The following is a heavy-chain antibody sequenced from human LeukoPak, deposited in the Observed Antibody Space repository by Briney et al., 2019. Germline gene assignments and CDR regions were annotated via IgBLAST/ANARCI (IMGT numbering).Heavy chain of an antibody. CDR3: ARGAARMVEMGTMISFEY. Sequence: GGSLRLSCAASGFTFSSYAMHWVRQAPGKGLEWVAVIPYDGSHKKYADSVKGRFTNSRVNSQKTLYLQMNSLRAEDAAVYYCARGAARMVEMGTMISFEYWGQGTLITVSS. D-gene: IGHD5-24*01. V-gene: IGHV3-30*04. CDR1: GFTFSSYA. CDR2: IPYDGSHK. J-gene: IGHJ4*02.